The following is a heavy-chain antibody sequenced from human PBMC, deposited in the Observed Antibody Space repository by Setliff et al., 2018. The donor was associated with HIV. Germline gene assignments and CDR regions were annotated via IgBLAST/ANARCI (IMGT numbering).Heavy chain of an antibody. CDR3: ARHAGSRGYYPRPFDY. D-gene: IGHD3-22*01. CDR1: GGSISSSSYY. CDR2: IYYSGST. Sequence: PSETLSLTCTVSGGSISSSSYYWGWIRQPPGKGLEWIGSIYYSGSTYYNPSLKSRVTISVDTSKNQFSLKLSSVTAADTAVYYCARHAGSRGYYPRPFDYWGQGTLVTVSS. J-gene: IGHJ4*02. V-gene: IGHV4-39*01.